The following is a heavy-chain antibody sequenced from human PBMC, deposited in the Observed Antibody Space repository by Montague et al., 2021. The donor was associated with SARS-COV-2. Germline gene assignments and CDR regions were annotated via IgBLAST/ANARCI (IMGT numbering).Heavy chain of an antibody. J-gene: IGHJ4*02. D-gene: IGHD2-15*01. CDR1: GGSISSYY. CDR3: ARVGFGYCSGGSCYRGFDY. V-gene: IGHV4-59*01. Sequence: SETLSLTCTVSGGSISSYYWSWIRQPPGKGLEWIGYIYYSGSTNYNPSLKSRVTISVDTSKNQFSLKLSSVTAADTAVYYCARVGFGYCSGGSCYRGFDYWGQGTLVTVSS. CDR2: IYYSGST.